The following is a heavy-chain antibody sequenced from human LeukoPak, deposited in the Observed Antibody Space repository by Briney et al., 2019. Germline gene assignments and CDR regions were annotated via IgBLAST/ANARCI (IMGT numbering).Heavy chain of an antibody. CDR2: IIPIFGTA. J-gene: IGHJ4*02. Sequence: SSVTVSCKASGGTFISYAISWVRQAPGQGLEWMGGIIPIFGTANYAQKFQGRVTITTDESTSTAYMELSSLRSEDTAVYYCATAVAGTGAEDYWGQGTLVTVSS. V-gene: IGHV1-69*05. CDR3: ATAVAGTGAEDY. CDR1: GGTFISYA. D-gene: IGHD6-19*01.